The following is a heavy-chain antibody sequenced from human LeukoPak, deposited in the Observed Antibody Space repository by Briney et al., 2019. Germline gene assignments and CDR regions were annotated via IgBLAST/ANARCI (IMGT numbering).Heavy chain of an antibody. J-gene: IGHJ5*02. Sequence: GGSLRLSCAASGFTFSSYAMHWVRQAPGKGLEWVAVISYDGSNKYYADSVKGRFTISRDNSKNTLYLQMNSLRAEDMAVYYCARFGSSGSDADPWGQGTLVTVSS. V-gene: IGHV3-30-3*01. CDR2: ISYDGSNK. D-gene: IGHD3-22*01. CDR1: GFTFSSYA. CDR3: ARFGSSGSDADP.